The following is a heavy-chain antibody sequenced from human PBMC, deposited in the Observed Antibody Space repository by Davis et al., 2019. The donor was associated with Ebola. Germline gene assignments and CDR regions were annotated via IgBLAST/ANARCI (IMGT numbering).Heavy chain of an antibody. Sequence: GGSLRLSCAASGFSFSNYGMQWVRQTPGKGLEWVAFISYEGSVKSYAASVKGRFTTSRDNSDNTLTLQMTSLGAEDTAVYYCVKDRGEMATIAYYSPGMDVWGQGTTVTVSS. CDR3: VKDRGEMATIAYYSPGMDV. D-gene: IGHD5-24*01. J-gene: IGHJ6*02. CDR1: GFSFSNYG. CDR2: ISYEGSVK. V-gene: IGHV3-30*18.